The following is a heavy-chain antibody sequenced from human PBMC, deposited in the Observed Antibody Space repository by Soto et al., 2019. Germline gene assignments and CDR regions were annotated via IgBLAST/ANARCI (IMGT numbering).Heavy chain of an antibody. CDR2: ITNNGGT. Sequence: ASETLSPTCSVSGDSISRSSYNWGWIRQSPGGGLEWIASITNNGGTQYNPSLKSRVTIFVDTSKNEFSLKVTSVTAADTGVYFCASRYAPSEFDHWGQGSLVTVSS. CDR3: ASRYAPSEFDH. D-gene: IGHD2-2*01. J-gene: IGHJ4*02. V-gene: IGHV4-39*01. CDR1: GDSISRSSYN.